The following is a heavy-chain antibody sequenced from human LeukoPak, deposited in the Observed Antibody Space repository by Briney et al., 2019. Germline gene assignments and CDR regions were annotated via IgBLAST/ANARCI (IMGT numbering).Heavy chain of an antibody. D-gene: IGHD3-3*01. CDR1: GYTFTSYY. CDR2: INPSGGST. Sequence: ASVKVSCKASGYTFTSYYMHWVRQAPGQGLEWMGIINPSGGSTSYAQKFQGRVTMTTDTSTSTAYMELRSLRSDDTAVYYCARDPQVTIFGVVIIGWFDPWGQGTLVTVSS. V-gene: IGHV1-46*01. J-gene: IGHJ5*02. CDR3: ARDPQVTIFGVVIIGWFDP.